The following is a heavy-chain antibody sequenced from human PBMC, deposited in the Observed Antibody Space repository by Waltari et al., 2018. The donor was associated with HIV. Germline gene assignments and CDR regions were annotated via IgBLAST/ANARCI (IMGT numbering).Heavy chain of an antibody. V-gene: IGHV4-4*02. D-gene: IGHD2-15*01. CDR1: GGSISSYNW. CDR2: MYHSGGT. Sequence: QVQLQESGPGLVKPSETLSLTCAVSGGSISSYNWWRWVRQPPGKGLEWVGEMYHSGGTKDNAALKSRVTISVDKSKNQCSLKLNSVTAADTAIYYCARAVSGGHGSSWLDPWGQGILVTVSS. J-gene: IGHJ5*02. CDR3: ARAVSGGHGSSWLDP.